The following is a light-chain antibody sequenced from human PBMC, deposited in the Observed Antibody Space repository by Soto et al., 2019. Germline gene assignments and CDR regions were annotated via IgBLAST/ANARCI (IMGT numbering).Light chain of an antibody. CDR3: QQRSNWPT. CDR2: DAS. V-gene: IGKV3-11*01. Sequence: ENVLTQSPATLSLSPGEGATLSCRASQSINRHLAWYRQKPGQAPRLLIYDASNRATGIPARFSGTGYGTDFTLTISRLEPEDFAVYYCQQRSNWPTFGQGTRLEIK. J-gene: IGKJ5*01. CDR1: QSINRH.